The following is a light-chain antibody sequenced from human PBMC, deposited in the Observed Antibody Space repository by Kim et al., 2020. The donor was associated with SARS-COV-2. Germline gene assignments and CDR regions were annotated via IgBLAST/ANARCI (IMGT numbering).Light chain of an antibody. J-gene: IGKJ2*01. CDR2: GAS. Sequence: LSGAPGERATLSCRASQSSTSNLAWYQQKPDQAPSLRIYGASTRATGIPARFSGSGFGTQFTLTISSLQSEDIAVYYCHQYTDWPTFVQGTKLEI. CDR1: QSSTSN. V-gene: IGKV3-15*01. CDR3: HQYTDWPT.